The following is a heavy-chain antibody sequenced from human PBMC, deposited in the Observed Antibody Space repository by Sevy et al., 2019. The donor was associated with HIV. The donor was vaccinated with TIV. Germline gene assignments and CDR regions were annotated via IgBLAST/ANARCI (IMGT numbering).Heavy chain of an antibody. D-gene: IGHD1-1*01. V-gene: IGHV3-23*01. Sequence: GGSLRLSCAVSGFSFDSYGMTWVRQAPGKGLEWVSGISGSGTRTYYADSVKGRFSISRDNSKNRLYLQMNSLRSEDTAVYYCARGYDYFDYWGQGTLVTVSS. J-gene: IGHJ4*02. CDR1: GFSFDSYG. CDR3: ARGYDYFDY. CDR2: ISGSGTRT.